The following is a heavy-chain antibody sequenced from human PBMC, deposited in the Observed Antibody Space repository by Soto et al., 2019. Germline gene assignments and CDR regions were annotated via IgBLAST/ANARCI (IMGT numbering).Heavy chain of an antibody. CDR1: GFTFSEHW. Sequence: GGSLRLSCAASGFTFSEHWMNWVRQAPGKGLEWVANIKQDGSEKHYVDSVKGRFTISRDNAKNSLYLQMNSLRVEDTAVYYCARLRSGYWGQGTLVTVSS. D-gene: IGHD3-16*02. V-gene: IGHV3-7*01. J-gene: IGHJ4*02. CDR2: IKQDGSEK. CDR3: ARLRSGY.